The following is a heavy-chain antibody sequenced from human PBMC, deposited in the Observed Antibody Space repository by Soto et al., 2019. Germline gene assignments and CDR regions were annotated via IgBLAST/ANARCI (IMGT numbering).Heavy chain of an antibody. CDR2: ISAYNGNT. CDR1: GYTFTSYG. J-gene: IGHJ5*02. V-gene: IGHV1-18*04. CDR3: ARGSSSGWYAINWFDP. D-gene: IGHD6-19*01. Sequence: QVQLVQSRAEVKKPGASVKVSCKASGYTFTSYGISWVRQAPGQGLEWMGWISAYNGNTNYAQKLQGRVTMTTDTSTSTGYMELRSLRSDDTAVYYCARGSSSGWYAINWFDPWGQGTLVTVSS.